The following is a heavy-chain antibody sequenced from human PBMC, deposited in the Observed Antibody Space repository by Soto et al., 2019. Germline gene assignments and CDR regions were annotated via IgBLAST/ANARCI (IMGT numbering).Heavy chain of an antibody. CDR2: ISSSSSTI. D-gene: IGHD3-10*01. J-gene: IGHJ5*02. CDR1: GFTFSSYS. CDR3: ARGPHLLWFGEAINWFDP. V-gene: IGHV3-48*01. Sequence: GGSLRLSCAASGFTFSSYSMNWVRQAPGKGLEWVSYISSSSSTIYYADSVKGRFTISRDNAKNSLYLQMNSLRAEDTAVYYCARGPHLLWFGEAINWFDPWGQGTLVTVSS.